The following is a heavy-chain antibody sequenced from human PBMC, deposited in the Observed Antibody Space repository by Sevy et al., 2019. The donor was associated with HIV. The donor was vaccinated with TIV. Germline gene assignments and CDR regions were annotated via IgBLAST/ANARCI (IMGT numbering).Heavy chain of an antibody. CDR2: IKGKTDGETT. Sequence: GGSLRLSCGGSGFNISSASMNWVRQAPGKGLEWVGRIKGKTDGETTDYAAPVKGRFINSRDDSGKTVYVQLNSVKTEDTAMYFCTTRPYGSIIDYWGQGTLVTVSS. J-gene: IGHJ4*02. D-gene: IGHD3-10*01. V-gene: IGHV3-15*07. CDR3: TTRPYGSIIDY. CDR1: GFNISSAS.